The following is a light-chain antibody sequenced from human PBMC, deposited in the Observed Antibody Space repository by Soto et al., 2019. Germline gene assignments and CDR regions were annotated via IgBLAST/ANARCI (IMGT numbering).Light chain of an antibody. CDR1: SSDVGGYNY. CDR2: DVS. V-gene: IGLV2-14*01. CDR3: SSYTSSSTLYV. J-gene: IGLJ1*01. Sequence: QSVLTQPASVSGFPGQSSSISCTGTSSDVGGYNYVSWYQQHPGKAPKLMIYDVSNRPSGVSNRFSGSKSGNTASLTISGLQAEDEADYYCSSYTSSSTLYVFGTGTKVTV.